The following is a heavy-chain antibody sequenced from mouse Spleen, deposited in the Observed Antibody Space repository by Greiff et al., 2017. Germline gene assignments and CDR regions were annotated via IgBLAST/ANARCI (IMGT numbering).Heavy chain of an antibody. V-gene: IGHV1-14*01. CDR3: ARVITTVVATNFDV. CDR1: GYTFTSYV. D-gene: IGHD1-1*01. Sequence: VQLQQSGPELVKPGASVKMSCKASGYTFTSYVMHWVKQKPGQGLEWIGYINPYNDGTKYNEKFKGKATLTSDKSSSTAYMELSSLTSEDSAVYYCARVITTVVATNFDVWGAGTTVTVSS. CDR2: INPYNDGT. J-gene: IGHJ1*01.